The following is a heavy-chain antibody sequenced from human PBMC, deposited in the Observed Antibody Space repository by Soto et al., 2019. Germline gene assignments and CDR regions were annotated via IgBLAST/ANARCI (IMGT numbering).Heavy chain of an antibody. J-gene: IGHJ5*02. V-gene: IGHV3-11*01. CDR3: ARDRLPMVVVVMGWFDP. CDR2: ISGSGNTI. D-gene: IGHD3-22*01. CDR1: DFSFRDNY. Sequence: GSSLRLSSAASDFSFRDNYMSWISQAPGKGLEWISYISGSGNTIYYAEAVKGRFIISRDNAKNSLFLQMNSLRADDTAVYYCARDRLPMVVVVMGWFDPWGQGTLVTVSS.